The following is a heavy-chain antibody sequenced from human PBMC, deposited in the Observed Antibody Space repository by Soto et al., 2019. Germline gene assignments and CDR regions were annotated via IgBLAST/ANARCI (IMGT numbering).Heavy chain of an antibody. CDR1: GGSIDTYY. CDR2: IYYRGNT. CDR3: ARHPGYYDILTGYTTYYFDY. J-gene: IGHJ4*02. Sequence: PSCTLSITCTVSGGSIDTYYWGGLRQPPGKGLEWIGYIYYRGNTDYNPSLKSRVTISLDTPKNQFSLKLSSVTAADTAVYYCARHPGYYDILTGYTTYYFDYWGQGILVTVSS. V-gene: IGHV4-59*08. D-gene: IGHD3-9*01.